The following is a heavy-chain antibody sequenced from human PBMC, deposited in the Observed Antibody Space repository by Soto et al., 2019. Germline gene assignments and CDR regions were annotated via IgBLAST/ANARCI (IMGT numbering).Heavy chain of an antibody. CDR3: ARVRYCSGGTCYIPFDY. CDR1: GDRVSSNSAA. J-gene: IGHJ4*02. Sequence: PSQTLSITYAISGDRVSSNSAAWNWIKKSPSRGLEWLGRTYYRSKWYNDYAVSVKSRITINPDTSKNHFSLQLNSVTPEDTAVYYCARVRYCSGGTCYIPFDYWGQGTLVTVSS. V-gene: IGHV6-1*01. D-gene: IGHD2-15*01. CDR2: TYYRSKWYN.